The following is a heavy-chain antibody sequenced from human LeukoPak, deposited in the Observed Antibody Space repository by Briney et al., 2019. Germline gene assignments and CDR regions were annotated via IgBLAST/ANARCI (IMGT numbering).Heavy chain of an antibody. D-gene: IGHD3-3*01. V-gene: IGHV3-74*01. Sequence: PGGSLRLSCEGSGFTFSSHWMHWVRQAPGKGLVWVSRIYSDGSITNYADSVKGRFTVSRDNAKNTLYLQMNSLRPEDTAVYYCARESRSTIFGVVLNWFDPWGQGTLVTVSS. CDR3: ARESRSTIFGVVLNWFDP. CDR1: GFTFSSHW. J-gene: IGHJ5*02. CDR2: IYSDGSIT.